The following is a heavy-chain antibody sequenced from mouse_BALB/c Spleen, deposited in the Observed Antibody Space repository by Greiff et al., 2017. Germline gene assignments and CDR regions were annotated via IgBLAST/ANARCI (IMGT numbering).Heavy chain of an antibody. CDR3: AREGGKAGYFDY. CDR1: GFTFSDYY. D-gene: IGHD2-1*01. CDR2: ISDGGSYT. Sequence: EVHLVESGGGLVKPGGSLKLSCAASGFTFSDYYMYWVRQTPEKRLEWVATISDGGSYTYYPDSVKGRFTISRDNAKNNLYLQMSSLKSEDTAMYYCAREGGKAGYFDYWGQGTTLTVSS. J-gene: IGHJ2*01. V-gene: IGHV5-4*02.